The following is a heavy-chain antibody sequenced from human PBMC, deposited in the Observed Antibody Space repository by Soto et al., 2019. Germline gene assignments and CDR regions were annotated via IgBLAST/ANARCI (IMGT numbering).Heavy chain of an antibody. CDR1: GGSFSGYS. D-gene: IGHD2-2*01. CDR3: VRGGIVVVPAAKRVDY. Sequence: SETLSLTCAVYGGSFSGYSWTWLRQPPGTGLEWIGEINHSGSTNYNPSLKSRVTIPVDTSKNQFSLKLSSVTAADTAVYYCVRGGIVVVPAAKRVDYWGQGTLVTVSS. V-gene: IGHV4-34*01. CDR2: INHSGST. J-gene: IGHJ4*02.